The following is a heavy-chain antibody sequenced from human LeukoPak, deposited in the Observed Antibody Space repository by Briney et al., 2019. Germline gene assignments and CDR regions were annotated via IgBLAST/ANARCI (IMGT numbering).Heavy chain of an antibody. CDR1: GGTFSSYA. D-gene: IGHD1-26*01. CDR3: ARARSSGSYYDAFDI. J-gene: IGHJ3*02. CDR2: IIPIFGTA. Sequence: ASVKVSCKASGGTFSSYAISWVRQAPGQGLEWMGGIIPIFGTANYAQKFQGRVTIIADESTSTAYMELSSLRSEDTAVYYCARARSSGSYYDAFDIWGQGTMVTVSS. V-gene: IGHV1-69*13.